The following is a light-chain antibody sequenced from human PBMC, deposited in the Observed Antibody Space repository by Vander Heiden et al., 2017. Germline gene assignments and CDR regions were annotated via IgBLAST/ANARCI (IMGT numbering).Light chain of an antibody. J-gene: IGKJ5*01. CDR1: QTISTN. Sequence: EVVMTQSPVTLSVSPGERATLSCKASQTISTNLAWYQQKPGQAPRLLIHGASTRATGIPGRFSGSGSGTEFTLTISSLQSEDFALYYCHQFNNWPFTFGQGTRLEIK. CDR3: HQFNNWPFT. V-gene: IGKV3-15*01. CDR2: GAS.